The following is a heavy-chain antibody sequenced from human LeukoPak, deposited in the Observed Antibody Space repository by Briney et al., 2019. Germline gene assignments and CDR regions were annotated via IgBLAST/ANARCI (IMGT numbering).Heavy chain of an antibody. CDR3: ARGLTEYYYDSSGYYPKYYFDY. Sequence: PSETLSLTCAVYGGSFSGYYWSWIRQPPGKGLEWIGEINHSGSTNYNPSLKSRVTISVDTSKNQFSLKLSSVTAADTAVYYCARGLTEYYYDSSGYYPKYYFDYWGQGTLVTVSS. D-gene: IGHD3-22*01. J-gene: IGHJ4*02. V-gene: IGHV4-34*01. CDR2: INHSGST. CDR1: GGSFSGYY.